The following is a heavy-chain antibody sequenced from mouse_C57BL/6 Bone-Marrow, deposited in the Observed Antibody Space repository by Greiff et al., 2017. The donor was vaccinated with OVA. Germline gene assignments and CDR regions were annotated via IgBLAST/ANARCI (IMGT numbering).Heavy chain of an antibody. V-gene: IGHV15-2*01. CDR3: ARQRYYGSLWYFDV. D-gene: IGHD1-1*01. Sequence: VQLQQSGSELRSPGSSVKLSCKDFDSEVFPIAYMSWVRQKPGHGFEWIGGILPSIGRTIYGEKFEDKATLDADTLSNTAYLELNSLTSEDSAIYYCARQRYYGSLWYFDVWGTWTTVTVSS. CDR2: ILPSIGRT. J-gene: IGHJ1*03. CDR1: DSEVFPIAY.